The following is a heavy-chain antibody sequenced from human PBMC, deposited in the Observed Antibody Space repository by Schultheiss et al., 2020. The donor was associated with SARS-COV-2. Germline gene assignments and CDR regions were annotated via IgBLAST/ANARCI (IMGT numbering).Heavy chain of an antibody. Sequence: SETLSLTCTVSGGSISSGGYYWSWIRQHPGKGLEWIGEINHSGRTNYNPSLKSRVTISVDTSKNQFSLKLSSVTAADTAVYYCARVGRLSAFDYWGQGTLVTVSS. CDR2: INHSGRT. J-gene: IGHJ4*02. CDR3: ARVGRLSAFDY. V-gene: IGHV4-31*03. CDR1: GGSISSGGYY. D-gene: IGHD1-26*01.